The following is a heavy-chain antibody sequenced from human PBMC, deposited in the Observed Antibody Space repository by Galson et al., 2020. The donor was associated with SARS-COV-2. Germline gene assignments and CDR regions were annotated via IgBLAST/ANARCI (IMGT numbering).Heavy chain of an antibody. J-gene: IGHJ3*02. Sequence: GGSLRLSCAASGFTFNTFAMHWVRQTPGRGLEWVAIIWYDGSNKYYADSVQGRFTISRDNSKNTLYLQMSSLRAEDTALYYCARDPRLTNYFDSGSYLLGAFDTWGPGTMVTVSS. CDR3: ARDPRLTNYFDSGSYLLGAFDT. CDR2: IWYDGSNK. D-gene: IGHD3-10*01. V-gene: IGHV3-33*01. CDR1: GFTFNTFA.